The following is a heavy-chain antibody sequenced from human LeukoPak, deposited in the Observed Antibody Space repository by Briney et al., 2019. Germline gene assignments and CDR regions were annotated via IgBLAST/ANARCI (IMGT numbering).Heavy chain of an antibody. Sequence: PSETLSLTCTVYGASIRSGDYYWSWIRQPPGKGLDWFRYIYDSGSTYYNPSLKSRITISVDTSENRFSLKLSSVTATDTAVYYCARDCSGGSCYGAFDIWGQGTMVTVSS. J-gene: IGHJ3*02. CDR1: GASIRSGDYY. CDR2: IYDSGST. V-gene: IGHV4-30-4*01. D-gene: IGHD2-15*01. CDR3: ARDCSGGSCYGAFDI.